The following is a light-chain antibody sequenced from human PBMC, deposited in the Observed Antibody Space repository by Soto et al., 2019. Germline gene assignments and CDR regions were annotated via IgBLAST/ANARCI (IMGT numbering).Light chain of an antibody. CDR3: QQYNAN. V-gene: IGKV1-5*01. J-gene: IGKJ1*01. Sequence: DIQMTQSPSTLSASVGDRVTITCRASQSISGWLAWYQSKPGKAPKLLIYDASTLKSGVPSRFSGSGSGTEFTLTISSLQPDDFATYYCQQYNANFGQGTKVEIK. CDR1: QSISGW. CDR2: DAS.